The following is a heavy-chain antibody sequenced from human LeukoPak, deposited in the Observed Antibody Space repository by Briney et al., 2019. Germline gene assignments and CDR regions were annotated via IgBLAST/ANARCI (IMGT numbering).Heavy chain of an antibody. CDR2: ISWNSGNI. V-gene: IGHV3-9*03. D-gene: IGHD3/OR15-3a*01. CDR3: AKGGPYYYYYMDV. J-gene: IGHJ6*03. Sequence: PGGSLRLSCAASGFTFDDYAMHWVRQAPGKGLEWVSGISWNSGNIGYADSVKGRFTISRDNAKNSLYLQMNSLRAEDMALYYCAKGGPYYYYYMDVWGKGTTVTVSS. CDR1: GFTFDDYA.